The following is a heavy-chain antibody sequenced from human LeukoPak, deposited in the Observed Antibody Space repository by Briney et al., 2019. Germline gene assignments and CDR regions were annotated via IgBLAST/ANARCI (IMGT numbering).Heavy chain of an antibody. Sequence: TGGSLRLSCAASGFTFSSYGMHWVRQAPGKGLEWVAVIWYDGSNKYYADSVKGRFTISRDNSKNTLYLQMNSLRAEDTAVYCCARDFRRGSIESGALDYWGQGTLVTVSS. V-gene: IGHV3-33*01. CDR3: ARDFRRGSIESGALDY. CDR1: GFTFSSYG. J-gene: IGHJ4*02. CDR2: IWYDGSNK. D-gene: IGHD3-16*01.